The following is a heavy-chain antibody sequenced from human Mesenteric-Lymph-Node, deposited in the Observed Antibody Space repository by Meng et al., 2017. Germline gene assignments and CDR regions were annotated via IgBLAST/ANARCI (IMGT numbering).Heavy chain of an antibody. CDR2: TYYRSKYYN. CDR3: ARDWGDVRGGFDF. J-gene: IGHJ4*02. V-gene: IGHV6-1*01. CDR1: GDSVSSNSAA. D-gene: IGHD3-10*02. Sequence: QVQLQRSGPGLVTPSQTLSLPCAISGDSVSSNSAAWNWIRQSPSRGLEWLGRTYYRSKYYNDYALSVKSRITINPDTSKNQFSLQLNSVTPEDTAIYYCARDWGDVRGGFDFWGQGTLVTVSS.